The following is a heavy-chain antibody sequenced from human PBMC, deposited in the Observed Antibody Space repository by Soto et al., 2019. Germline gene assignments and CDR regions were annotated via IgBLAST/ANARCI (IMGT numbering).Heavy chain of an antibody. CDR2: IWYDGSNK. CDR1: GFTFSSYG. V-gene: IGHV3-33*01. D-gene: IGHD3-10*01. J-gene: IGHJ4*02. CDR3: ARDHTHYYGSGKLTAY. Sequence: QVQLVESGGGVVQPGRSLRLSCAASGFTFSSYGMHWVRQAPGKGLEWVAVIWYDGSNKYYADSVKGRFTISRDNSKKTLHLQMNSLRAEDTAVYYCARDHTHYYGSGKLTAYWGQGTLVTVSS.